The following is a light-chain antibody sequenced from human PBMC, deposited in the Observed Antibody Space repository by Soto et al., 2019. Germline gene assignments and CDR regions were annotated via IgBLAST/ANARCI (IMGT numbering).Light chain of an antibody. J-gene: IGLJ3*02. V-gene: IGLV1-47*02. CDR3: AAWDESLSGWV. Sequence: QSALTQPPSASGTPGQRVTISCSGSSSNIGSSYVHWYQQLPGTAPKLLIYSNGLRPSGVPGRFSGSKSGTSASLAISGLRSEDEADYYCAAWDESLSGWVFGGGTKVTVL. CDR1: SSNIGSSY. CDR2: SNG.